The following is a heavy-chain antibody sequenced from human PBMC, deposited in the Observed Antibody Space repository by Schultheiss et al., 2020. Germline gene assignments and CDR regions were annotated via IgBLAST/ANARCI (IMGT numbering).Heavy chain of an antibody. CDR2: ISGSGGST. D-gene: IGHD3-16*01. V-gene: IGHV3-23*01. J-gene: IGHJ4*02. Sequence: GGSLRLSCAASGFTFSSYAMSWVRQAPGKGLEWVSAISGSGGSTYYADSVKGRFTIPRDNSKNTLALQMDSLRGEDTAVYYCARERHNLGTDYWGQGTLVTVSS. CDR1: GFTFSSYA. CDR3: ARERHNLGTDY.